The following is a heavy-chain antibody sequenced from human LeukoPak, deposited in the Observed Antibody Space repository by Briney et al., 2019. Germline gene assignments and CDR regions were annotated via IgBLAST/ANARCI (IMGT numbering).Heavy chain of an antibody. V-gene: IGHV3-48*02. D-gene: IGHD6-19*01. CDR3: ARDRIAVAGDGAFDI. CDR2: ISSSSSTI. J-gene: IGHJ3*02. CDR1: GFTFSSYS. Sequence: GGSLRLSCAASGFTFSSYSMNWVRQAPRKGLEWVSYISSSSSTIYYADSVKGRFTISRDNAKNSLYLQMNSLRDEDTAVYYCARDRIAVAGDGAFDIWGQGTMVTVSS.